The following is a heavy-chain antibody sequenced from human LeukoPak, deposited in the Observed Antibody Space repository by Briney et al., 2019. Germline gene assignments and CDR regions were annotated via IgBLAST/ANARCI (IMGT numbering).Heavy chain of an antibody. J-gene: IGHJ5*02. CDR1: GYTFTSYG. CDR3: ARDLQYSSSPDWFDP. D-gene: IGHD6-13*01. V-gene: IGHV1-18*01. CDR2: ISAYNGNT. Sequence: ASEKVSCKASGYTFTSYGISWVRQAPGQGLEWMGWISAYNGNTNYAQKLQGRVTMTTDTSTSTAYMELRSLRSDDTAVYYCARDLQYSSSPDWFDPWGQGTLVTVSS.